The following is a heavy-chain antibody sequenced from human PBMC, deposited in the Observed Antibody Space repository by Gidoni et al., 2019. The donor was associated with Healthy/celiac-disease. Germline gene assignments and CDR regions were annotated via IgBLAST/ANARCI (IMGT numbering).Heavy chain of an antibody. CDR1: GFTFRSHW. V-gene: IGHV3-7*03. CDR3: ARDYSSDSLYYYYYYGMDV. J-gene: IGHJ6*02. CDR2: IKQDGSEK. Sequence: EVQLVESGGGLVQPGGSLRLSCAASGFTFRSHWMSWGRQAPGKGLEWVANIKQDGSEKYYVASVKCRFTISGDNAKNSLYLQMNSLRAEDTAVYYCARDYSSDSLYYYYYYGMDVWGQGTTVTVSS. D-gene: IGHD6-19*01.